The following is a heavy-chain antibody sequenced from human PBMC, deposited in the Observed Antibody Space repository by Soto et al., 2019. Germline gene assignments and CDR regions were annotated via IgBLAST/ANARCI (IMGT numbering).Heavy chain of an antibody. CDR3: ARGGIAARPWWFDP. CDR2: IYYIGST. CDR1: GGSISSYY. V-gene: IGHV4-59*01. J-gene: IGHJ5*02. Sequence: SETLSLTCTVSGGSISSYYWSWIRQPPGKGLEWIGYIYYIGSTNYNPSLKSRVTISVDTSKNQFSLKLSSVTAADTAVYYCARGGIAARPWWFDPWGQGTLVTVSS. D-gene: IGHD6-6*01.